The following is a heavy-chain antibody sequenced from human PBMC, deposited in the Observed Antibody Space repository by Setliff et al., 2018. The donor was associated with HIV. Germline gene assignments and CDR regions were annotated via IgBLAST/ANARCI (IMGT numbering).Heavy chain of an antibody. J-gene: IGHJ4*02. CDR3: ARIRGYSSGWLY. V-gene: IGHV4-34*01. CDR2: INHSGST. CDR1: GYSISSGYY. Sequence: PSETLSLTCAVSGYSISSGYYWSWIRQPPGKGLEWIGEINHSGSTNYNPSLKSRVTISVDTSKNQFSLKLSSVTAADTAVYYCARIRGYSSGWLYWGQGTLVTVSS. D-gene: IGHD6-19*01.